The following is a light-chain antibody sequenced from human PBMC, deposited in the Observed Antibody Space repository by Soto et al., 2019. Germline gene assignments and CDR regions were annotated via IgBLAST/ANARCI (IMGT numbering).Light chain of an antibody. V-gene: IGLV2-14*01. CDR2: DVT. J-gene: IGLJ1*01. Sequence: QSVLTQPASVSGSPGQSITISCTGTRSDVGGYNYVYWHQQHPGKAPKLMIYDVTNRPSGVSDRFSGSKSGNTASLTISGLQAEDEADYYCRSYTSRSTYVFGAGTKVTVL. CDR3: RSYTSRSTYV. CDR1: RSDVGGYNY.